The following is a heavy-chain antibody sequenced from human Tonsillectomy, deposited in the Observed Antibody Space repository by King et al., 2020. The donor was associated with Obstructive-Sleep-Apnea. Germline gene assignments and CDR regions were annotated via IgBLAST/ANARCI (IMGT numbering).Heavy chain of an antibody. CDR2: IGTAGDT. D-gene: IGHD5-12*01. V-gene: IGHV3-13*01. J-gene: IGHJ4*02. CDR3: ARGSGYDYAIDY. CDR1: GFTFSSYD. Sequence: VQLVESGGGLVQPGGSLRLSCAASGFTFSSYDMHWVRHATGKGLEWVSAIGTAGDTYYPGSVKGRFTISRENAKNSLYLQMNSLRAGDTAVYYCARGSGYDYAIDYWGQGTLVTVSS.